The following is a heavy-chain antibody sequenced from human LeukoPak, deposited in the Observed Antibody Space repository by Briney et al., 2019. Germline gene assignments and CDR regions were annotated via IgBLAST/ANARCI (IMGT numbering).Heavy chain of an antibody. CDR3: ARITMVRGVIYYYYMDV. V-gene: IGHV4-34*01. J-gene: IGHJ6*03. D-gene: IGHD3-10*01. CDR1: GGSFSGYY. Sequence: PSETLSLTCAVYGGSFSGYYWSWIRQPPGKGLEWIGEINHSGSTNYNPSLKSRVTISVDTSKNQFPLKLSSVTAADTAVYYCARITMVRGVIYYYYMDVWGKGTTVTVSS. CDR2: INHSGST.